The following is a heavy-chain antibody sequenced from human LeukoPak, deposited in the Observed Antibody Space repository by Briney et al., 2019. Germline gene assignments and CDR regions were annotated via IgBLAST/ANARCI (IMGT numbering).Heavy chain of an antibody. CDR2: IYHSGST. CDR3: ARDMGDYGMDV. V-gene: IGHV4-30-2*01. Sequence: SETLSLTCAVSGGSISSGGYSWSWIRQPPGKGLEWIGYIYHSGSTYYNPSLESRVTISVDRSKNQFSLKLSSVTAADTAVYYCARDMGDYGMDVWGQGTTVTVSS. J-gene: IGHJ6*02. CDR1: GGSISSGGYS.